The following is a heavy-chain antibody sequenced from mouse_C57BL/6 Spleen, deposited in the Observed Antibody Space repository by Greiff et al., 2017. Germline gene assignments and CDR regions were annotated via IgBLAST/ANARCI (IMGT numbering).Heavy chain of an antibody. CDR3: ARSYDGYYDDMDY. V-gene: IGHV2-6*03. CDR2: IWSDGST. CDR1: GFSLTSYG. Sequence: VQRVESGPGLVAPSQSLSITCTVSGFSLTSYGVPWVRQPPGKGLEWLVVIWSDGSTTYNSALKSRLSISKDNAKSQVFLKMNSLQTDDTAMYYCARSYDGYYDDMDYWGQGTSVTVSS. J-gene: IGHJ4*01. D-gene: IGHD2-3*01.